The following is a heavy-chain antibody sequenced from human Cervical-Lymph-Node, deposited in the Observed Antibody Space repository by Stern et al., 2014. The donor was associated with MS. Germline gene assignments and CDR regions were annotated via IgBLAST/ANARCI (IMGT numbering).Heavy chain of an antibody. D-gene: IGHD5-18*01. CDR1: GFTFSSYW. CDR2: INTDGSST. J-gene: IGHJ6*02. CDR3: ARIHRDYDYFYDMDV. V-gene: IGHV3-74*02. Sequence: EVQLVESGGGLVQPGGSLRLSCAASGFTFSSYWMHWVRQAPGKGLVWVSRINTDGSSTSYADSVKGRFTISRDNAKNTLYLQMNSLRAEDTAVYYCARIHRDYDYFYDMDVWGQGTTVTVSS.